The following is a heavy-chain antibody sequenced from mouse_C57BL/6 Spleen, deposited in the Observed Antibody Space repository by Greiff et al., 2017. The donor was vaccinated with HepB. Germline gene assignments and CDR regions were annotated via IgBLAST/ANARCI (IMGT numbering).Heavy chain of an antibody. CDR3: ARRIYYGNYGGAMDY. V-gene: IGHV8-8*01. J-gene: IGHJ4*01. D-gene: IGHD2-1*01. CDR2: IWWDDDK. Sequence: QVTLKESGPGILQPSQTLSLTCSFSGFSLSTFGMGVGWIRQPSGKGLEWLAHIWWDDDKYYNPALKSRLTISKDTSKNQVFLKIANVDTADTATYYCARRIYYGNYGGAMDYWGQGTSVTVSS. CDR1: GFSLSTFGMG.